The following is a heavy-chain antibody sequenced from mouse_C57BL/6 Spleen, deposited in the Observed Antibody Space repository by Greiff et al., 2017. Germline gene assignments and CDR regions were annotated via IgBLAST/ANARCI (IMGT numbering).Heavy chain of an antibody. D-gene: IGHD2-14*01. CDR3: ARGEKGNFDY. Sequence: EVNVVESGGGLVKPGGSLKLSCAASGFTFSDYGMHWVRQAPEKGLEWVAYISSGSSTIYYADTVKGRFTISRDNAKNTLFLQMTSLRSEDTAMYYCARGEKGNFDYWGQGTTLTVSS. J-gene: IGHJ2*01. V-gene: IGHV5-17*01. CDR2: ISSGSSTI. CDR1: GFTFSDYG.